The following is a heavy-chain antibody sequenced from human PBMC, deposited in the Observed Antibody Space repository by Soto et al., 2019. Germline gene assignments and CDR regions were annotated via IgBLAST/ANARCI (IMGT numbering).Heavy chain of an antibody. V-gene: IGHV1-46*01. CDR2: INPSGGST. CDR1: GYTFTSYY. CDR3: ASDYYDSSGYYQFDY. J-gene: IGHJ4*02. Sequence: SVKVSCKESGYTFTSYYMHWVRQAPGQGLEWMGIINPSGGSTSYAQKFQGRVTMTRDTSTSTVYMELSSLRSEDTAVYYCASDYYDSSGYYQFDYWGQGTLVTVSS. D-gene: IGHD3-22*01.